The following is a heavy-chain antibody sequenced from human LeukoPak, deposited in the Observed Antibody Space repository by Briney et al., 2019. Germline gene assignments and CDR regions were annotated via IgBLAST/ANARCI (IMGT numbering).Heavy chain of an antibody. CDR2: INDGGGNT. Sequence: GGSLRLSCAASGFAFSSYGMSWVRQAPGRGLEWVSTINDGGGNTHYPDSVKGRFTVSRDNSKNALYLQMNSLRAEDTAVYYCAKEVGPGALFDHWGQGTLVTVSS. D-gene: IGHD2-2*01. CDR1: GFAFSSYG. V-gene: IGHV3-23*01. CDR3: AKEVGPGALFDH. J-gene: IGHJ4*02.